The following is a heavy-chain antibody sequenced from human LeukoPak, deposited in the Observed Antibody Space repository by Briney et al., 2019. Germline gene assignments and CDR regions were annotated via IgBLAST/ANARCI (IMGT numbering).Heavy chain of an antibody. CDR2: INPNSGGT. V-gene: IGHV1-2*02. CDR1: GYTFTGYY. Sequence: GASLKVSCKAAGYTFTGYYMHWVRQAPGQGLEWMGWINPNSGGTNYAQNFQDRVTMTRDTSTSTVYMELSRLTVDDTAVYYCARDHDWGVDYWGQGTLVTVSS. D-gene: IGHD7-27*01. CDR3: ARDHDWGVDY. J-gene: IGHJ4*02.